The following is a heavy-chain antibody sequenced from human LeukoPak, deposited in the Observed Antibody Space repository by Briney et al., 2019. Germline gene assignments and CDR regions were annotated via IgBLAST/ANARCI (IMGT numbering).Heavy chain of an antibody. Sequence: SVKVSCKASGGTFSNYVITWVRQAPGQGLEWMGRIIPVLDVSNFAQKFQGRVTITADRSTNTAHMELSRLESGDTAVYYCARGMKKLGYGSVPNYGMDVWGQGTTVTVSS. J-gene: IGHJ6*02. D-gene: IGHD3-10*01. CDR1: GGTFSNYV. V-gene: IGHV1-69*04. CDR3: ARGMKKLGYGSVPNYGMDV. CDR2: IIPVLDVS.